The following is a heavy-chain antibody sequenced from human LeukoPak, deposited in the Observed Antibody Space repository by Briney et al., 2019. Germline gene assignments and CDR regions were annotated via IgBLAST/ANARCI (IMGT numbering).Heavy chain of an antibody. CDR2: IYTSGST. V-gene: IGHV4-61*02. Sequence: PSETLSLTCTVSGGSISSGSYYWSWLRQPAGTGLEWIGRIYTSGSTNYNPSLKSRVTISVDTSKNQFSLKLSSVTAADTAVYYCARDSGSYTDYFDYWGQGTLVTVSS. D-gene: IGHD1-26*01. CDR3: ARDSGSYTDYFDY. CDR1: GGSISSGSYY. J-gene: IGHJ4*02.